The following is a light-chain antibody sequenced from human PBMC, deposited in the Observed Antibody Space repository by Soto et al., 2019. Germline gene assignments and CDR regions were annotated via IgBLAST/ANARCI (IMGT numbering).Light chain of an antibody. CDR2: EVT. J-gene: IGLJ2*01. CDR3: SSYAGGNNVV. CDR1: SSDVGGYDY. Sequence: QSVLTQPPSASGSPGQSVTISCTGASSDVGGYDYVSWYQQHPGKAPQLMIYEVTKRPSGVPDRFSGSKSGNTASLTVSGLHAEDEADYYCSSYAGGNNVVFGGGTKLTVL. V-gene: IGLV2-8*01.